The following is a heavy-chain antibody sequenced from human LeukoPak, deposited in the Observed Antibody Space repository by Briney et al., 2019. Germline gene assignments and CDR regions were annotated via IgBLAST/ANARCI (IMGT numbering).Heavy chain of an antibody. Sequence: PGGSLRLSCAVSGFTFSSYWMYWVRQAPGKGLAWVARINTDGSVSAYPDSVEGRFTISRDNAKNTLLLQMNSLRAEDTAVYYCGRVNGDSAWVDPWGQGTLVTVSS. CDR3: GRVNGDSAWVDP. CDR1: GFTFSSYW. J-gene: IGHJ5*02. CDR2: INTDGSVS. D-gene: IGHD3-10*01. V-gene: IGHV3-74*01.